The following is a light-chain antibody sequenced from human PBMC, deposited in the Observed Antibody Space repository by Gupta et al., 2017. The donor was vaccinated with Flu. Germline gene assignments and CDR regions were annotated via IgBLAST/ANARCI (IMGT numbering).Light chain of an antibody. CDR2: NAF. CDR1: QSIRTH. V-gene: IGKV1-39*01. J-gene: IGKJ2*01. CDR3: QQSLNLPHT. Sequence: DIQMTQSPSSLSASVGDRVTITCRASQSIRTHLNWYQKKPGKAPKVLIYNAFTLQGGVPSRFSGSGSGTDFTLTISSLQPEDFATYYCQQSLNLPHTFGQGTNLEI.